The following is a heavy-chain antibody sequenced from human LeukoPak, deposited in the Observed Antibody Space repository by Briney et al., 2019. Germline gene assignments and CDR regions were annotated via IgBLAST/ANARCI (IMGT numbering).Heavy chain of an antibody. CDR1: GFTFSSYG. Sequence: GRSLRLSRAASGFTFSSYGMHWVRQAPGKGLEWVAVISYDGSNKYYADSVKGRFTISRDNSKNTLYLQMNSLRAEDTAVYYCAKESYGDYFWFDPWGQGTLVTVSS. D-gene: IGHD4-17*01. V-gene: IGHV3-30*18. CDR2: ISYDGSNK. CDR3: AKESYGDYFWFDP. J-gene: IGHJ5*02.